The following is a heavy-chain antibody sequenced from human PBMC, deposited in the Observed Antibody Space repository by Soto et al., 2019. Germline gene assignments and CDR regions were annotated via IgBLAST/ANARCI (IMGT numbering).Heavy chain of an antibody. D-gene: IGHD3-3*02. CDR3: AKEYGLAARIRKARLFDY. V-gene: IGHV3-30*18. Sequence: PGGSLRLSCAASGFTFSSYGMHWVRQAPGKGLEWVAVISYDGSNKYYADSVKGRFTISRDNSKNTLYLQMNSLRAEDTAVYYCAKEYGLAARIRKARLFDYWGQGTLVTVSS. CDR1: GFTFSSYG. J-gene: IGHJ4*02. CDR2: ISYDGSNK.